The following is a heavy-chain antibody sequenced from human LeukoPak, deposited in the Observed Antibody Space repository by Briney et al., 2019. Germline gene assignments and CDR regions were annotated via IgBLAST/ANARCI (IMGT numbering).Heavy chain of an antibody. CDR1: GFTFSNYA. CDR2: ISSNGGST. V-gene: IGHV3-64*01. Sequence: GGSLRLSCAASGFTFSNYALHWVRQAPGKGLEHVSLISSNGGSTYYANSVKGRFTISRDNSKNTLYLHMGSLRAEDMAVYYCGRVRGDYVVDYWGQGTLVTVSS. CDR3: GRVRGDYVVDY. D-gene: IGHD4-17*01. J-gene: IGHJ4*02.